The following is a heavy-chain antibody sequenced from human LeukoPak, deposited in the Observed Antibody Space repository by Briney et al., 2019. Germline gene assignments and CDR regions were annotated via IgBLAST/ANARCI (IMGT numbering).Heavy chain of an antibody. Sequence: SETLSLTCTVSGYSITTGYYWGWIRQPPGKGLEWIGYIYYSGSTNYNPSLKSRVTISVDTSKNQFSLKLSSVTAADTAVYYCARNRGVGDPFIAFDIGAQGKMATVSS. D-gene: IGHD2-8*01. CDR3: ARNRGVGDPFIAFDI. CDR1: GYSITTGYY. J-gene: IGHJ3*02. CDR2: IYYSGST. V-gene: IGHV4-61*01.